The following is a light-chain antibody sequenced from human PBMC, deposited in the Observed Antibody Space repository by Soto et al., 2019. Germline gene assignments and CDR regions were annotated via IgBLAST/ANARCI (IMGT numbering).Light chain of an antibody. J-gene: IGLJ1*01. V-gene: IGLV2-14*01. CDR2: GVT. Sequence: QSALTQPASVSGSPGQTITISCTGTSSDIGGYNAVSWYQHHPGKAPKLIIYGVTHRPSGVSDRFSASKSGNTASLTISGLQAEDEAAYYCNSFRVSHLYVFGTGTKVTV. CDR3: NSFRVSHLYV. CDR1: SSDIGGYNA.